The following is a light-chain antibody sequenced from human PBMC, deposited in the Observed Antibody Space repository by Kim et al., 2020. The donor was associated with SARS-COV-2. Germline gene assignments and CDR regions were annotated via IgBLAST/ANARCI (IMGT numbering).Light chain of an antibody. Sequence: SYELTQPPSVSVAPGQTARITCGGDNIGGHSVHWYQQKPGQAPVLVIYYYSDRPSGIPERFSGSKAATTATLTISRVEAGDEADYYCQVWDTDTDDYVFGTGTKVTVL. CDR3: QVWDTDTDDYV. CDR1: NIGGHS. CDR2: YYS. V-gene: IGLV3-21*01. J-gene: IGLJ1*01.